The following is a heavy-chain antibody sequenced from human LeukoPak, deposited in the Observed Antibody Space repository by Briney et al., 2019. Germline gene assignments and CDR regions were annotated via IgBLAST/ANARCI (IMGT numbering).Heavy chain of an antibody. D-gene: IGHD6-19*01. CDR1: GYTFTSYG. CDR2: ISAYNGNT. Sequence: ASVKVSCKASGYTFTSYGISWVRQAPGQGLDWMGWISAYNGNTNYAQKLQGRVTMTTDTSTRTAYMELRSLRSDDTAVYYCASGDEAGYSSGWYAYWGQGTLVTVSS. J-gene: IGHJ4*02. CDR3: ASGDEAGYSSGWYAY. V-gene: IGHV1-18*01.